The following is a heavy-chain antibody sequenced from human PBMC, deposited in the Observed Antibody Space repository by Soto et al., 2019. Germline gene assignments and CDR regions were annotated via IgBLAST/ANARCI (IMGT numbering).Heavy chain of an antibody. CDR3: ARIPDMVRGVINTYEFDS. V-gene: IGHV1-18*01. D-gene: IGHD3-10*01. Sequence: ASVKVSSKASGYTFTSYGISWVRQAPGQGLEWMGWISAYNGNTNYAQKLQGRVTMTTDTSTSTAYMELRSLRSDDTAVYYCARIPDMVRGVINTYEFDSWGQGTRVTSPQ. J-gene: IGHJ4*02. CDR2: ISAYNGNT. CDR1: GYTFTSYG.